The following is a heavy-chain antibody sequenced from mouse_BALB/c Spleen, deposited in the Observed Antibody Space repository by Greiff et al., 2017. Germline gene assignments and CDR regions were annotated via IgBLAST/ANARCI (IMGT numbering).Heavy chain of an antibody. CDR1: GYTFTDYY. Sequence: QVQLQQSGAELARPGASVKLSCKASGYTFTDYYINWVKQRTGQGLEWIGEIYPGSGNTYYNEKFKGKATLTVDKSSSTAYMQLSSLTSEDSAVYYCARDQYGNSYYFDYWGQGTTLTVSS. D-gene: IGHD2-10*02. CDR2: IYPGSGNT. V-gene: IGHV1-77*01. CDR3: ARDQYGNSYYFDY. J-gene: IGHJ2*01.